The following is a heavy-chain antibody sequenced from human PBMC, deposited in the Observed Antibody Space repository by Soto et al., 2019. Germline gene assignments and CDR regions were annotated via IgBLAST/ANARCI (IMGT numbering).Heavy chain of an antibody. CDR3: ARAYSSSSVWGNYYYGMDV. V-gene: IGHV4-4*02. D-gene: IGHD6-6*01. J-gene: IGHJ6*02. CDR1: GGSISSGYC. Sequence: PSETLSLTCSVSGGSISSGYCYWSWIRQPPGKGLEWIGEIYHSGSTNYNPSLKSRVTISVDKSKNQFSLKLSSVTAADTAVYYCARAYSSSSVWGNYYYGMDVWGQGTTVTVSS. CDR2: IYHSGST.